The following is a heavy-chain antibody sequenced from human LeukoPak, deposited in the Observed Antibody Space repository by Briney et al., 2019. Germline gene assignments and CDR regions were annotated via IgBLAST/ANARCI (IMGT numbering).Heavy chain of an antibody. CDR2: IYYSGST. J-gene: IGHJ4*02. CDR1: GGSISSYY. D-gene: IGHD6-13*01. V-gene: IGHV4-59*12. Sequence: SETLSLTCTVSGGSISSYYWSWIRQPPGKGLEWIGYIYYSGSTNYNPSLKSRVTISVDTTKNQFSLKLTSVTAADTAVYYCARDQGSSSWFYYWGQGILVTVSS. CDR3: ARDQGSSSWFYY.